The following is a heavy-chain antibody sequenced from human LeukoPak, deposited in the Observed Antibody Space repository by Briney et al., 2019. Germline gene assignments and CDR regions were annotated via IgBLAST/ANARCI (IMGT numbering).Heavy chain of an antibody. CDR1: GFTVSGNY. Sequence: GGALRLSCAVSGFTVSGNYMSWVRQAPGKGLEWVSLIYSGDTTLYADSVKGRFTISRDISKNTVYLQMNSLRAEDTAVYYCARRAGGYSHPYDYWGQGILVTVSS. D-gene: IGHD4-23*01. CDR3: ARRAGGYSHPYDY. V-gene: IGHV3-53*01. J-gene: IGHJ4*02. CDR2: IYSGDTT.